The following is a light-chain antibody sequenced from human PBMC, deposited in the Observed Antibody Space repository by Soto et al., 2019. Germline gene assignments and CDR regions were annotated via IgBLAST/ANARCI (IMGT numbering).Light chain of an antibody. Sequence: QSVLTQPPSVSGGPGQRVTISCTGSSSNIGAGYEVHWYQQLPGTAPKLLIYGNNNRPSGVPDRFSGSKSGTSASLAITGLQAEDEADYYCQSYDSSLSALYVFGTGTKVTVL. CDR2: GNN. CDR1: SSNIGAGYE. CDR3: QSYDSSLSALYV. V-gene: IGLV1-40*01. J-gene: IGLJ1*01.